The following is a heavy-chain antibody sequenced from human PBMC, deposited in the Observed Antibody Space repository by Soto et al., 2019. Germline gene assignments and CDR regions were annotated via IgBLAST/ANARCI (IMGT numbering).Heavy chain of an antibody. V-gene: IGHV1-18*01. CDR3: ARDLGGGISAP. CDR1: GYTFTRSG. D-gene: IGHD6-13*01. CDR2: INTYNGNT. Sequence: GASVKVSCKASGYTFTRSGISWVRQAPGQGLEWMGWINTYNGNTKYAQTFQGRVTMTTDTSTSTAYMELRSLRSDDTAVYYCARDLGGGISAPWGQGTLVTVSS. J-gene: IGHJ5*02.